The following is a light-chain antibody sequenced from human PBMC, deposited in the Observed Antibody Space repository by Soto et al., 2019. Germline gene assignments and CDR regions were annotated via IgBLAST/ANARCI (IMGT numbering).Light chain of an antibody. Sequence: EIVLTQSPGTLSLSPGERATLSCRASQSVSSSYLAWYQQKPGQAPRLLIYGASSRATGIPDRFSGSGSGTDFTLTISRLEPEDFAVYYCQQYGSSPPTFGPGTKGDIK. CDR1: QSVSSSY. CDR2: GAS. CDR3: QQYGSSPPT. V-gene: IGKV3-20*01. J-gene: IGKJ3*01.